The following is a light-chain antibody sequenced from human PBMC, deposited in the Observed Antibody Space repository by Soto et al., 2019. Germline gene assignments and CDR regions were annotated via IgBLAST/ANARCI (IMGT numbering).Light chain of an antibody. V-gene: IGLV2-8*01. CDR3: SSYAGSNFYV. CDR2: EVS. CDR1: SSDVGGYNY. J-gene: IGLJ1*01. Sequence: LTQPPSASGSPGQSVTISCTGTSSDVGGYNYVSWYQQHPGKAPKLMIYEVSKRPSGVPDRFSGSKSGNTASLTVSGLQAEDEADYYCSSYAGSNFYVFGTGTKVTVL.